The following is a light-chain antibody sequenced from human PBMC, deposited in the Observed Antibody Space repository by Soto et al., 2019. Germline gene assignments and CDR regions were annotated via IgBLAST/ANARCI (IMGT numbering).Light chain of an antibody. CDR2: WAS. CDR1: QSVLYSSNNMNY. J-gene: IGKJ2*01. Sequence: DIVMTQSPDSLTVSLGERATINCKSSQSVLYSSNNMNYLAWYQQKPGPPPKLLIYWASARESGVPDRFSGSGSGTDFTLTISSLQAEDVAVYSCQQYYSTPYTFGQGTKLEI. V-gene: IGKV4-1*01. CDR3: QQYYSTPYT.